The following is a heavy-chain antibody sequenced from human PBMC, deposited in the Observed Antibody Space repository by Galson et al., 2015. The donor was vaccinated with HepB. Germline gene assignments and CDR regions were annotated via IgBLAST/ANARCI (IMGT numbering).Heavy chain of an antibody. Sequence: SLRLSCAASGFTVSSNYMSWVRQAPGKGLEWVSVIYSGGSTYYADSVKGRFTISRDNSKNTLYLQMNSLRAEDTAVYYCARGFGGVTTQYYGMDVWGQGTTVTVSS. J-gene: IGHJ6*02. CDR2: IYSGGST. V-gene: IGHV3-66*02. D-gene: IGHD3-16*01. CDR1: GFTVSSNY. CDR3: ARGFGGVTTQYYGMDV.